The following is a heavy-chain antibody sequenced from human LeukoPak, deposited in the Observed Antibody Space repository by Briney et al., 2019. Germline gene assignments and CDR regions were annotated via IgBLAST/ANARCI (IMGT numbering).Heavy chain of an antibody. CDR2: IYYSGST. D-gene: IGHD3-10*01. J-gene: IGHJ3*02. V-gene: IGHV4-30-4*01. CDR3: ASTYGSGSYYYHDAFDI. CDR1: GGSISSGDYY. Sequence: SETLSLTCTVSGGSISSGDYYWSWIRQPPGKGLEWIGYIYYSGSTYYNPSLKSRVTISVDTSKNQFSLKLSSVTAADTAVYYCASTYGSGSYYYHDAFDIWGQGTMVTVSS.